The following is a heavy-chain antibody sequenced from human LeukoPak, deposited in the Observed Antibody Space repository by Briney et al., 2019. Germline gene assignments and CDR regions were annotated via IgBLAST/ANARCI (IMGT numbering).Heavy chain of an antibody. Sequence: GGSLRLSCAASGFTFSSYWMSWVRQAPGKGLEWVANIKQDGSEKYYVDSVKGRFTISRDNAKNSLYLQMNSLRAEDTAVYYCARVRYDILTGYYNYYYYGMDVWGQGTTVTVSS. D-gene: IGHD3-9*01. CDR3: ARVRYDILTGYYNYYYYGMDV. V-gene: IGHV3-7*01. CDR1: GFTFSSYW. J-gene: IGHJ6*02. CDR2: IKQDGSEK.